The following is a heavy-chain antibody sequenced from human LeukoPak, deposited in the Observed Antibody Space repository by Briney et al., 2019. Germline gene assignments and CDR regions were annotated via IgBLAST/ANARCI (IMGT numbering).Heavy chain of an antibody. CDR3: AKSDYYGSGTPDY. D-gene: IGHD3-10*01. CDR1: GFTFSSFG. V-gene: IGHV3-33*06. Sequence: GRSLRLSCAASGFTFSSFGMHWVRQAPGKGLEWVAVIWYDGSNKYYADSVKGRFTISRDNSKNTLFVQVNSLRVDDTAVYYCAKSDYYGSGTPDYWGQGTLVTVSS. J-gene: IGHJ4*02. CDR2: IWYDGSNK.